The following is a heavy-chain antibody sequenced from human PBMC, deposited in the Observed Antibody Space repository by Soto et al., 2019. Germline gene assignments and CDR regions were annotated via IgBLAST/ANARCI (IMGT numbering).Heavy chain of an antibody. CDR1: GFTFSSYA. Sequence: EVQLLESGGGLVQPGGSLRLSCAASGFTFSSYAMRWVRQAPGKGLEWISAISGSGGSTYYADSVKGRFTISRDNSKNTLYLQMISLRAEDTAVYYCARRGSGCYYDYWGQVTLVSGSS. J-gene: IGHJ4*02. D-gene: IGHD1-26*01. V-gene: IGHV3-23*01. CDR3: ARRGSGCYYDY. CDR2: ISGSGGST.